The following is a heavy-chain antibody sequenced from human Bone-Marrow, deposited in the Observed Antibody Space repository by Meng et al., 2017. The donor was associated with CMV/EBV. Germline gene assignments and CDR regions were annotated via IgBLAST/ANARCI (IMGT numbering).Heavy chain of an antibody. CDR3: ARDPPTYNWNQRRDAVAI. V-gene: IGHV3-66*02. Sequence: GESLKISCAASGFTVSSNYMSWVRQAPGKGLEWVSVIYSGGSTYYADSVKGRFTISRDNSKNTLYLQINSLRAEDTAVYYCARDPPTYNWNQRRDAVAIWGQGTMVTVSS. J-gene: IGHJ3*02. CDR2: IYSGGST. D-gene: IGHD1-20*01. CDR1: GFTVSSNY.